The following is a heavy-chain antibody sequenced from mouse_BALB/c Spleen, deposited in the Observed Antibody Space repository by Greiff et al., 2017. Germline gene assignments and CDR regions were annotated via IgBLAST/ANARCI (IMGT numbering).Heavy chain of an antibody. V-gene: IGHV5-6-5*01. CDR2: ISSGGST. CDR3: AREAITTVVPLSAMDY. CDR1: GFTFSSYA. J-gene: IGHJ4*01. Sequence: EVKLVESGGGLVKPGGSLKLSCAASGFTFSSYAMSWVRQTPEKRLEWVASISSGGSTYYPDSVKGRFTISRDNARNILYLQMSSLRSEDTAMYYCAREAITTVVPLSAMDYWGQGTSVTVSS. D-gene: IGHD1-1*01.